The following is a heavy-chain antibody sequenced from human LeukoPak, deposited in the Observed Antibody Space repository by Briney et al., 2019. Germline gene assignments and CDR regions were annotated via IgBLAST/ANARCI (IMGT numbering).Heavy chain of an antibody. J-gene: IGHJ4*02. V-gene: IGHV3-21*01. Sequence: GGSLRLSCAASGFTFSSYNMNWVRQAPGKGLEWVSSITSSSTYIYYADSVKGRFIISRDNSKNTLYLQMNSLRGEDTAVYYCAKDLTTVTTEGDYWGQGTLVTVSS. CDR2: ITSSSTYI. CDR3: AKDLTTVTTEGDY. D-gene: IGHD4-17*01. CDR1: GFTFSSYN.